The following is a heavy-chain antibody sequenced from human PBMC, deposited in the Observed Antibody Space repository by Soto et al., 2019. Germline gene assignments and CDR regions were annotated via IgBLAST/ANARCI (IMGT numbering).Heavy chain of an antibody. V-gene: IGHV5-51*03. CDR2: IYPGDSDT. D-gene: IGHD3-10*01. CDR3: ARCVYGAPYYYYYMDV. CDR1: GYSFTSYW. J-gene: IGHJ6*03. Sequence: EVQLVQSGAEVKKPGESLKISCKGSGYSFTSYWIGWVRQMPGKGLEGRGIIYPGDSDTRYSPSFQGQVTISADKSISTAYLQWSSLKASDTAMYYCARCVYGAPYYYYYMDVWGKGTTVTVSS.